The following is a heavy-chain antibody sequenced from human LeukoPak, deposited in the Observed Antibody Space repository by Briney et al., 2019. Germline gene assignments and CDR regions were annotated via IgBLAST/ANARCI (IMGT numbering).Heavy chain of an antibody. D-gene: IGHD3-22*01. CDR3: TRRYYDSGTYYSFDS. J-gene: IGHJ4*02. Sequence: GSLRLSCAASGFTFSSYAMTWVRQAPGKGLEWVGFIRTKANGGTTEYAASVKGRFTISRDDSKSIAYLQMNSLKIEDTAVYYCTRRYYDSGTYYSFDSWGQGTLVTVSS. CDR1: GFTFSSYA. V-gene: IGHV3-49*04. CDR2: IRTKANGGTT.